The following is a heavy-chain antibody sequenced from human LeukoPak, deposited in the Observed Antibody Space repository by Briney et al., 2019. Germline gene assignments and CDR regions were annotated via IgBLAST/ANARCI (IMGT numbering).Heavy chain of an antibody. CDR3: ARGGYSYGPGYYFDY. Sequence: SVKVSCKASGGTFSSYAISWVRQAPGQGLEWMGGIIPIFGTANYAQKFQGRVTITADESTSTAYMELSSLRSEDTAVYYCARGGYSYGPGYYFDYWGQGTLVTVSS. V-gene: IGHV1-69*13. CDR2: IIPIFGTA. J-gene: IGHJ4*02. CDR1: GGTFSSYA. D-gene: IGHD5-18*01.